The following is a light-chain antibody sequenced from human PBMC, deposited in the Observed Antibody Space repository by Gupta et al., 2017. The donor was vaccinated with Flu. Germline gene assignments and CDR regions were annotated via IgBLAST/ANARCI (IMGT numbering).Light chain of an antibody. CDR2: QDS. V-gene: IGLV3-1*01. CDR1: KLGDKY. CDR3: QAWDSSTAV. J-gene: IGLJ3*02. Sequence: SYELTLPPSVSVSSGQTASITCSGDKLGDKYACWYQQKPGQSPVLVIYQDSKRPAGIPERFSGSNSGNTATLTISGTQAMDEADYYGQAWDSSTAVFGGGTKLTVL.